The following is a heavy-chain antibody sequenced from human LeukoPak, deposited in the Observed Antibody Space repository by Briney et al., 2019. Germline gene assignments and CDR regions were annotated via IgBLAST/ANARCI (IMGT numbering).Heavy chain of an antibody. V-gene: IGHV3-74*01. Sequence: PGGSLRLSCAASGFTFGSYWIHWVRHAPGKGLVWVSYINNDGSSTVYADSVKGRFTTSRDNAKNTLYLQMNSLRVEDTAVYYCARDRRDYGGPFDYWGQGTLVTVSS. D-gene: IGHD4-23*01. CDR2: INNDGSST. CDR1: GFTFGSYW. CDR3: ARDRRDYGGPFDY. J-gene: IGHJ4*02.